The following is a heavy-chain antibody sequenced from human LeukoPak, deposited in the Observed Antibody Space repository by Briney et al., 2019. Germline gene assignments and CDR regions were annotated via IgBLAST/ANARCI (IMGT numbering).Heavy chain of an antibody. CDR1: GFSFSSHY. D-gene: IGHD3-3*01. J-gene: IGHJ4*02. CDR2: ISSSGGYI. Sequence: NPGGSLRLSCAASGFSFSSHYMNWVRQAPGKGLEWVSSISSSGGYIYSADSVKGRFTISRDNAKNSVYLHMNSLRAEDTAVYYCAKLGGLRFLEPPKTPAFYWGQGTLVTVSS. CDR3: AKLGGLRFLEPPKTPAFY. V-gene: IGHV3-21*01.